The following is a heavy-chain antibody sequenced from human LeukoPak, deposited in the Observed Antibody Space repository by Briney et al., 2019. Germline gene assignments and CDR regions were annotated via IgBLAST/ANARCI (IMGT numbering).Heavy chain of an antibody. CDR3: ARGPDTMVQGEDY. CDR2: IKQDGSEK. CDR1: GFTLSSYW. D-gene: IGHD3-10*01. J-gene: IGHJ4*02. V-gene: IGHV3-7*01. Sequence: GGSLRLSCAASGFTLSSYWMSWVRQAPGKGLEWVANIKQDGSEKYYVDSVKGRFTISRDNAKNSLYLQMNSLRAEDTAVYYCARGPDTMVQGEDYWGQGTLVTVSS.